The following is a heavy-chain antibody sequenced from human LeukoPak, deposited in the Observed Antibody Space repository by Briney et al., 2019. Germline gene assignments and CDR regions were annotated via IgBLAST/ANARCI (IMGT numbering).Heavy chain of an antibody. CDR3: ARQYYDFWSGYHYYYYYMDV. V-gene: IGHV4-38-2*01. J-gene: IGHJ6*03. Sequence: SETLSLTCAVSGYSISSGYYWGWIRQPPGKGLEWIGSIYHSGSTYYNPSLKSRVTISVDTSKNQFSLKLSSVTAADTAVYYCARQYYDFWSGYHYYYYYMDVWGKGTTVTVSS. CDR1: GYSISSGYY. CDR2: IYHSGST. D-gene: IGHD3-3*01.